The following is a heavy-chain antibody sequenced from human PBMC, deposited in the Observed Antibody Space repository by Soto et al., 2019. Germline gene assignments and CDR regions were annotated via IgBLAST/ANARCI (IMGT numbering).Heavy chain of an antibody. J-gene: IGHJ6*02. CDR1: GYTFTSYG. CDR3: ARDCSGGSCYSVPYYYCGMDV. CDR2: ISAYNGNT. Sequence: GASVKVSCKASGYTFTSYGISWVRQAPGQGLEWMGWISAYNGNTNYAQKLQGRVTMTTDTSTSTAYMELRSLRSDDTAVYYCARDCSGGSCYSVPYYYCGMDVWGQGTTVTVSS. D-gene: IGHD2-15*01. V-gene: IGHV1-18*01.